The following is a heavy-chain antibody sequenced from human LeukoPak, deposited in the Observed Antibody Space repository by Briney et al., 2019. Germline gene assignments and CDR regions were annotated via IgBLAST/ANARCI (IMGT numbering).Heavy chain of an antibody. CDR1: GGTFSSYA. Sequence: GASVKVSCKASGGTFSSYAISWVRQAPEQGLEWMGGIIPIFGTANYAQKFQGRVTITADESTSTAYMELSSLRSEDTAVYYCASGSYVSDYYGMDVWGQGTTVTVSS. J-gene: IGHJ6*02. CDR3: ASGSYVSDYYGMDV. CDR2: IIPIFGTA. V-gene: IGHV1-69*13. D-gene: IGHD1-26*01.